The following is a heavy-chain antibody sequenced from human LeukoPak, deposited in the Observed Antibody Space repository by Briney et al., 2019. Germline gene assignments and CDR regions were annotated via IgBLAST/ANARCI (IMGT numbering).Heavy chain of an antibody. V-gene: IGHV4-61*02. CDR3: ARERHLWFGELSDYYYMDV. J-gene: IGHJ6*03. CDR2: ISSSGST. Sequence: SETLSLTCTVSGDSISSGDYYWSWIRQPAGKGLEWIGRISSSGSTNYNPSLKSRVTISVDTSKNQFSLKLSSVTAADTAVYYCARERHLWFGELSDYYYMDVWGKGTTVTISS. D-gene: IGHD3-10*01. CDR1: GDSISSGDYY.